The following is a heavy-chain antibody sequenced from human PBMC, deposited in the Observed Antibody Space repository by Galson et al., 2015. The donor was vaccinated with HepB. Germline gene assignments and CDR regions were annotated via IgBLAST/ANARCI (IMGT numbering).Heavy chain of an antibody. J-gene: IGHJ5*02. Sequence: SVKVSCKASGYTFSDYAMNWVRQAPGQGLEWMGWINTNTGNPTYAQGFTGRFVFSLDTSVSTAFLQIGSLKPEDTAVYYCAGEYYFDTSGYYRPNLGFDPWGQGTLVTVSS. CDR2: INTNTGNP. V-gene: IGHV7-4-1*01. CDR1: GYTFSDYA. D-gene: IGHD3-22*01. CDR3: AGEYYFDTSGYYRPNLGFDP.